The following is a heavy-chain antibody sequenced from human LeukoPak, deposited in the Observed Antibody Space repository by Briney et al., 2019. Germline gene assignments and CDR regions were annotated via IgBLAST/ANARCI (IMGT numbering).Heavy chain of an antibody. CDR2: IHYRGWP. Sequence: ASETLSLTCSVSGGSISSHYWSWIRQPPGKGLEWIGYIHYRGWPNNNPSLRTRAPISLDTSDNQFSLKLSSVTAADTAVYYCARQYDYDSGGYQEGFDIWGQGTVVTVSS. J-gene: IGHJ3*02. D-gene: IGHD3-22*01. CDR3: ARQYDYDSGGYQEGFDI. CDR1: GGSISSHY. V-gene: IGHV4-59*08.